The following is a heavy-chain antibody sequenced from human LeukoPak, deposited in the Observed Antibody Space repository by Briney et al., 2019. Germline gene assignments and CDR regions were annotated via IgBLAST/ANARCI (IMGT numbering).Heavy chain of an antibody. CDR2: IYYSGST. D-gene: IGHD5-18*01. V-gene: IGHV4-39*07. CDR1: GGSISSSSYY. J-gene: IGHJ4*02. Sequence: SETLSLTCTVSGGSISSSSYYWGWIRQPPGKGLEWIGSIYYSGSTYYNPSLKSRVTISVDTSKNQFSLKLSSVTAADTAVYYCARVLDTAFDYWGQGTLVTVSS. CDR3: ARVLDTAFDY.